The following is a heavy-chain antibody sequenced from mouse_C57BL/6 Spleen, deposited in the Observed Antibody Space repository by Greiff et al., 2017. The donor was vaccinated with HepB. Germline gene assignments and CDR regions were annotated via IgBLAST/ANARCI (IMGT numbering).Heavy chain of an antibody. V-gene: IGHV1-64*01. Sequence: QVQLKQPGAELVKPGASVKLSCKASGYTFTSYWMHWVKQRPGQGLEWIGMIHPNSGSTNYNEKFKSKATLTVDKSSSTAYMQLSSLTSEDSAVYYCARSGGDYDVAYWGQGTLVTVSA. CDR1: GYTFTSYW. D-gene: IGHD2-4*01. J-gene: IGHJ3*01. CDR2: IHPNSGST. CDR3: ARSGGDYDVAY.